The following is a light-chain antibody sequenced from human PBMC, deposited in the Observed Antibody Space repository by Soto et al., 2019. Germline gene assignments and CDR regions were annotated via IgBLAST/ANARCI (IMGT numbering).Light chain of an antibody. Sequence: QSVLTQTPSVSGAPGQRVTMSCTGSSSNIGAGYDVHWYQQLPGTAPKLLIYANGNRPSGVPDRFSGSKSGTSASLATTGLQAEDEADYYCQSCDRSLSGYVLGTGTKVTVL. CDR2: ANG. CDR1: SSNIGAGYD. CDR3: QSCDRSLSGYV. J-gene: IGLJ1*01. V-gene: IGLV1-40*01.